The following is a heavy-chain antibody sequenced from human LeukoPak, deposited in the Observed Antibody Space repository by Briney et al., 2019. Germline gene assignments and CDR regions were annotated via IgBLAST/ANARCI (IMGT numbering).Heavy chain of an antibody. D-gene: IGHD6-19*01. CDR1: GGSISSYY. V-gene: IGHV4-59*08. CDR3: ARHQGGSSGWLDAFDI. CDR2: IYYSGST. J-gene: IGHJ3*02. Sequence: PSETLSLTCTVSGGSISSYYWSWIRQPPGKGLEWIGYIYYSGSTNYNPSLKSRVTISVDTSKNQFSLKLSSVTAADTAVYHCARHQGGSSGWLDAFDIWGQGTMVTVSS.